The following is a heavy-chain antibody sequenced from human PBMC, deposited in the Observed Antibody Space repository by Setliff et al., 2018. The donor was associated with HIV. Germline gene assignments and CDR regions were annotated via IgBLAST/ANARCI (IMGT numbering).Heavy chain of an antibody. J-gene: IGHJ4*02. V-gene: IGHV4-59*01. CDR1: GGSISSYY. D-gene: IGHD3-22*01. CDR3: ARVVPAKNYYDSSPYFDY. CDR2: IYYSGST. Sequence: SETLSLTCTVSGGSISSYYWSWIRQPPGKGLEWIGYIYYSGSTNYNPSLKSRVTISVDTSKNQFSLKLSSVTAADTAVYYCARVVPAKNYYDSSPYFDYWGQGSLVTVSS.